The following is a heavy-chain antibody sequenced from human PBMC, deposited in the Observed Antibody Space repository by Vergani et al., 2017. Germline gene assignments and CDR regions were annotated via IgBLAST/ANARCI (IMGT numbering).Heavy chain of an antibody. CDR2: IYYSGST. J-gene: IGHJ5*02. CDR3: ARNHITGTTPLNWFDP. V-gene: IGHV4-31*01. Sequence: QVQLQESGPGLVKPSQTLSLTCTVSGGSLSSGGYYWSWIRQHPGKGLEWIGYIYYSGSTSYNPSLKSLVTISVDTSKNQFSLKLSSVTAADTAVYYCARNHITGTTPLNWFDPWGQGTLVTVSS. CDR1: GGSLSSGGYY. D-gene: IGHD1-7*01.